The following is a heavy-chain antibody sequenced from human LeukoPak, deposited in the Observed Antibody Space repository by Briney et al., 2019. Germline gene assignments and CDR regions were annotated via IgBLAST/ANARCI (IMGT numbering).Heavy chain of an antibody. D-gene: IGHD6-19*01. CDR2: INPNSGGT. CDR1: GYTFTDYY. Sequence: ASVKVSCKPSGYTFTDYYMHWVRQAPGQGLEWMGRINPNSGGTNYAQKFQGRVTMTRDTSISTAYMDLSRLRSDDTAVYYCARSKGYSSGSNWFDPWGQGTLVTVSS. V-gene: IGHV1-2*06. CDR3: ARSKGYSSGSNWFDP. J-gene: IGHJ5*02.